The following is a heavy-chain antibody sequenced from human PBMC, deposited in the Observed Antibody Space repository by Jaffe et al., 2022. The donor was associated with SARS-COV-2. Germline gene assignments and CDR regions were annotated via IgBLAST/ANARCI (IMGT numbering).Heavy chain of an antibody. CDR1: GFTFSSYA. J-gene: IGHJ6*02. CDR2: ISGSGGST. D-gene: IGHD2-2*01. V-gene: IGHV3-23*01. Sequence: EVQLLESGGGLVQPGGSLRLSCAASGFTFSSYAMSWVRQAPGKGLEWVSAISGSGGSTYYADSVKGRFTISRDNSKNTLYLQMNSLRAEDTAVYYCAKGSTSCYRCDYYYGMDVWGQGTTVTVSS. CDR3: AKGSTSCYRCDYYYGMDV.